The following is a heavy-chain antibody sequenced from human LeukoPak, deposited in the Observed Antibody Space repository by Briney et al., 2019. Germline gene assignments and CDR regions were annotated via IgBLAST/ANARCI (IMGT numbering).Heavy chain of an antibody. D-gene: IGHD6-13*01. V-gene: IGHV3-30*04. Sequence: GGSLRLSCAASGCTFSSYAMHWVRQAPGKGLEWVAVISYDGSNKYYADSVKGRFTISRDNSKNTLYLQMNSLRAEDTAVYYAAAGDAFDIWGQGTMVTVSS. CDR3: AAGDAFDI. J-gene: IGHJ3*02. CDR2: ISYDGSNK. CDR1: GCTFSSYA.